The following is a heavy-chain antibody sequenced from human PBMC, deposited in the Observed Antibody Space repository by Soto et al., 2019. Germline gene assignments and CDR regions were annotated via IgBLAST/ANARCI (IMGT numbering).Heavy chain of an antibody. Sequence: QLQLQESGSGLVKPSQTLSLTCAVSGGSISSGGYSWSWIRQPPGKGLEWIGYVYHSGSTYYNPSLKRRVSITLVRSQNQFSLNLSSVTAAVTALYNRARGLPLVTSFDYWGQGTLVTVSS. CDR3: ARGLPLVTSFDY. J-gene: IGHJ4*02. V-gene: IGHV4-30-2*01. CDR1: GGSISSGGYS. D-gene: IGHD4-4*01. CDR2: VYHSGST.